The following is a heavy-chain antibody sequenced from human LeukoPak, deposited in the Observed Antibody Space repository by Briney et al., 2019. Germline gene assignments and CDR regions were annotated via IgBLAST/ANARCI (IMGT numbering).Heavy chain of an antibody. V-gene: IGHV1-18*01. CDR2: ISAYNGNT. CDR1: GYTFTSYG. CDR3: ARDHPISYYYDSSGSQNWFDP. Sequence: GASVKVSCKASGYTFTSYGISWVRQAPGQGLEWMGWISAYNGNTNYAQKLQGRVTMTTDTSTSTAYMELRSLRSDDTAVYYCARDHPISYYYDSSGSQNWFDPWGQGTLVTVSS. J-gene: IGHJ5*02. D-gene: IGHD3-22*01.